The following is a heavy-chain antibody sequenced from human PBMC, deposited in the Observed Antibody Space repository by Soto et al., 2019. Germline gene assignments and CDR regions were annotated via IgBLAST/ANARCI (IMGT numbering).Heavy chain of an antibody. V-gene: IGHV1-2*04. Sequence: ASVKVSCKASGYTFTGYYMHWVRQAPGQGLEWMGWINPNGGGTNYAQQFQGWVTMTRDTSISTAYMDLDRLRSDDTAVYYCARGRRDYSGYYGYYFDYWGQGTLVTVS. CDR2: INPNGGGT. D-gene: IGHD3-22*01. CDR1: GYTFTGYY. J-gene: IGHJ4*02. CDR3: ARGRRDYSGYYGYYFDY.